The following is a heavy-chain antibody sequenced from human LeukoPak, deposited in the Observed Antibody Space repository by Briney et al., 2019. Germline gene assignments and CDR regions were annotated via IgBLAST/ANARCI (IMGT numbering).Heavy chain of an antibody. CDR2: IYSGGST. V-gene: IGHV3-66*01. CDR3: ARGTGYYYYYGMDV. CDR1: GFTVSSNY. Sequence: GGSLRLSCAASGFTVSSNYMSWVRQAPGKGLEWVSVIYSGGSTYYADSVRGRFTISRDNSKNTLYLQMNSLRAEDTAVYYCARGTGYYYYYGMDVWGKGTTVTVSS. D-gene: IGHD1-1*01. J-gene: IGHJ6*04.